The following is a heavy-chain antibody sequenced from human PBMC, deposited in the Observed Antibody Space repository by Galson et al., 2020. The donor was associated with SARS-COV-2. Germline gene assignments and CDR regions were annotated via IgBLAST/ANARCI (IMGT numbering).Heavy chain of an antibody. CDR1: GFTFSNYA. J-gene: IGHJ6*02. Sequence: GESLQTSCAAAGFTFSNYAMTWARQAPGKGPEWVSSITDDGYSTYYTDSVKDRFTIPRDNSKNTLYLQMNSLRAEDTAIYYCAKVTSNYTTWYYAIDVWGQGTTVTVSS. D-gene: IGHD4-4*01. V-gene: IGHV3-23*01. CDR2: ITDDGYST. CDR3: AKVTSNYTTWYYAIDV.